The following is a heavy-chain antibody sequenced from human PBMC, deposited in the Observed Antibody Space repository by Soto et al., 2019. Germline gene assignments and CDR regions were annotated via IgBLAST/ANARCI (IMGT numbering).Heavy chain of an antibody. CDR1: VYTFTSYG. CDR3: AQDTGFLAYYYGMDV. CDR2: ISAYNGNT. J-gene: IGHJ6*02. D-gene: IGHD3-3*01. Sequence: QVQLVQSGAEVKKTGASVKVSCKASVYTFTSYGISWVRQAPGQGLEWMGWISAYNGNTNYAQKLQGRGTMTTDTSTSTAYMELRSLRSDDTAVYYCAQDTGFLAYYYGMDVWGQGTTVTVSS. V-gene: IGHV1-18*01.